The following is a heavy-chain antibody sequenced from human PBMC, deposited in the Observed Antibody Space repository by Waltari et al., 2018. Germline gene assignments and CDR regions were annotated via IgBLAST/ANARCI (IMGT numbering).Heavy chain of an antibody. CDR3: ARVAGGSYYDAFDI. V-gene: IGHV1-2*02. D-gene: IGHD1-26*01. J-gene: IGHJ3*02. CDR2: INPNSGGT. Sequence: QVQLVQSGAEVKKPGASVKVSCKSSGYPFTGYYMHWVRQAPGQGLEWMGWINPNSGGTNYAQKFQSRVTMTRDTSISTAYMELSRLRSDDTAVYYCARVAGGSYYDAFDIWGQGTMVTVSS. CDR1: GYPFTGYY.